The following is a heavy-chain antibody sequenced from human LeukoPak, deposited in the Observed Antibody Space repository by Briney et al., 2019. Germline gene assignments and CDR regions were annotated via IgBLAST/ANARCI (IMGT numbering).Heavy chain of an antibody. J-gene: IGHJ5*02. CDR2: IHYSKST. CDR1: GGSIRTSDYY. D-gene: IGHD3-9*01. V-gene: IGHV4-39*05. CDR3: ARASGVLPSFEWANWFDT. Sequence: SETPSLTCTVSGGSIRTSDYYWAWIRKPPGRGLQRIGTIHYSKSTFYNPPLKSRLTVSADTSRNQFYMKLSSVTTADTAVYYCARASGVLPSFEWANWFDTWGQGSLVTVSS.